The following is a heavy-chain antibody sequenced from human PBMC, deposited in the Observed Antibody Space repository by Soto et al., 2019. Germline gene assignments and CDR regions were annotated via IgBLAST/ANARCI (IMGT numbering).Heavy chain of an antibody. Sequence: QPQLQESGPGLVKPSETLSLTCTVSNGSINSSISYWGWIRQPPGGGLAWIGSIYYNGNTYYNPSLKSRVTISVDTSKNQFSLKLSAVTAADTAVYYCARHPTGLWFGEGPDDWGQGTLVTVSS. V-gene: IGHV4-39*01. CDR1: NGSINSSISY. CDR2: IYYNGNT. CDR3: ARHPTGLWFGEGPDD. D-gene: IGHD3-10*01. J-gene: IGHJ4*02.